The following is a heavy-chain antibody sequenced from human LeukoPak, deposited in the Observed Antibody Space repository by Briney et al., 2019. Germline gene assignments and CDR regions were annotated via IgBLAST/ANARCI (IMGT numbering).Heavy chain of an antibody. CDR2: INPRGGST. CDR1: GYTFTSYD. V-gene: IGHV1-46*01. CDR3: AREIGPIQLHLWGSAFDY. J-gene: IGHJ4*02. D-gene: IGHD5-18*01. Sequence: ASVKVSCKASGYTFTSYDINWVRQAPGQGLEWMGIINPRGGSTSYAQKFQGRVTMTRDASTSTLYMELSSLRSEDTAVYYCAREIGPIQLHLWGSAFDYWGQGTLVTVSS.